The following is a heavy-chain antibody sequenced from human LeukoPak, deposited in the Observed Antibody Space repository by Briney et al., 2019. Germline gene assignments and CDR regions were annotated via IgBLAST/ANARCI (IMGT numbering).Heavy chain of an antibody. CDR3: ARQTGSGLFILP. V-gene: IGHV4-39*01. J-gene: IGHJ4*02. CDR1: GYSISSNYY. Sequence: SETLSLTCTVSGYSISSNYYWGWIRQPPGKGLEWIGSIYYSGNTYYNASLKSQVSISIDTSKNQFSLRLTSVTAADTAVYYCARQTGSGLFILPGGQGTLVTVSS. CDR2: IYYSGNT. D-gene: IGHD3/OR15-3a*01.